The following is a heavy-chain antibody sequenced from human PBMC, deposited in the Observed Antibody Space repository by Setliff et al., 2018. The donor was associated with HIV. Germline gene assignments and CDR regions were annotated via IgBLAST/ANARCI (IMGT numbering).Heavy chain of an antibody. Sequence: SETLSLTCTFSGVTSGDYYWTWIRQHPVKGLEWIGYIYSSGTKYYNPSLKSRLAISLDTSKNQFSLNPKSVTAADAAVYYCARGFCSGGFCHPNFYHYMDVWGKGTTVTVSS. J-gene: IGHJ6*03. D-gene: IGHD2-15*01. CDR1: GVTSGDYY. CDR2: IYSSGTK. CDR3: ARGFCSGGFCHPNFYHYMDV. V-gene: IGHV4-31*03.